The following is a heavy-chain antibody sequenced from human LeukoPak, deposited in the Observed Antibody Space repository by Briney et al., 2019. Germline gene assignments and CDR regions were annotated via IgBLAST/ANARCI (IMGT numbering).Heavy chain of an antibody. D-gene: IGHD4-17*01. V-gene: IGHV3-30*18. CDR3: AKRPSDYGDYVSYFDY. CDR2: ISYDGSNK. J-gene: IGHJ4*02. CDR1: GFTFSSYG. Sequence: GRSLRLSCAASGFTFSSYGMHWVRQAPGKGLEWVAVISYDGSNKYYADSVKGRFTISRDNSKNTLYLQMNSLRAEDTAVYYCAKRPSDYGDYVSYFDYWGQGTLVTVSS.